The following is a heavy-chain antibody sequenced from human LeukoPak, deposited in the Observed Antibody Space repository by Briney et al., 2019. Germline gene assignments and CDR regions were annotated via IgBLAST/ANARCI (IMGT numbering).Heavy chain of an antibody. CDR2: ISAYNGNT. D-gene: IGHD2-15*01. CDR3: ARDSRRYCSGGSCYLVY. J-gene: IGHJ4*02. CDR1: GYTFTSYG. V-gene: IGHV1-18*01. Sequence: GASVKVSCKASGYTFTSYGISWVRQAPGQGLEWMGWISAYNGNTNHAQKLQGRVTMTTDTSTSTAYMELRSLRSDDTAVYYCARDSRRYCSGGSCYLVYWGQGTLVTVSS.